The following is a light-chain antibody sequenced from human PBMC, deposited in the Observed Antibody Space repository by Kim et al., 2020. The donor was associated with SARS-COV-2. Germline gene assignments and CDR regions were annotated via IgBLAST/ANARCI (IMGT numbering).Light chain of an antibody. J-gene: IGKJ2*01. CDR1: QGISNS. CDR2: AAS. CDR3: QQYYSHTHT. V-gene: IGKV1-NL1*01. Sequence: SASVGDRVTITCRASQGISNSLAWYQQRPGKAPNLLLYAASTLESGVPPRFSGSGSGTDYTLTISSLQPEDFATYYCQQYYSHTHTFGQGTKLEIK.